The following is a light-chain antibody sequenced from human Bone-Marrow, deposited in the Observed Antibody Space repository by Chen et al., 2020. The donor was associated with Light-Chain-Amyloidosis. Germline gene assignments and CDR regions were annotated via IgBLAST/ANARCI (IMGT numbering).Light chain of an antibody. CDR2: RDN. J-gene: IGLJ2*01. CDR3: QGWARSAVV. V-gene: IGLV3-9*01. CDR1: AIGSEN. Sequence: SYELSQPVSMSVALGQTARIPCGAKAIGSENVHWYQQKPGRAPVVVMYRDNNRPSGIPERFSGSNSGNTATLTIYRAQDGDEADYYCQGWARSAVVFGGGTKLTVL.